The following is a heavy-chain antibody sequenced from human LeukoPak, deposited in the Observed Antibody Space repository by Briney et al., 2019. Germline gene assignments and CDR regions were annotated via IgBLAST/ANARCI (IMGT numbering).Heavy chain of an antibody. Sequence: PSETLSLTCAVYGGSFSGYYWSWIRQPPGKGLGWIGEINHSGSTNYNPSLKSRVTISVDTSKNQFSLKLSSVTAADTAVYYCASTMVRGVTAPKNFDYWGQGTLVTVSS. CDR1: GGSFSGYY. CDR3: ASTMVRGVTAPKNFDY. V-gene: IGHV4-34*01. J-gene: IGHJ4*02. D-gene: IGHD3-10*01. CDR2: INHSGST.